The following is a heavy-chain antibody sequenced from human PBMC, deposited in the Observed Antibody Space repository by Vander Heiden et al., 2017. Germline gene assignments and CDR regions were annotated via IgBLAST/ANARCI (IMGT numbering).Heavy chain of an antibody. CDR3: GKDMTPGGLDV. CDR1: GFTFNEHA. V-gene: IGHV3-9*01. D-gene: IGHD3-10*01. Sequence: EVQLVESGGGLVQPGRSLRLYCDGPGFTFNEHAMHWVRQVPGKGLEWVSGILWDNSRIGYADSVKGRFTISRDNGKNSLYLQMNSLRPEDTALYYCGKDMTPGGLDVWGHGTTVTVSS. CDR2: ILWDNSRI. J-gene: IGHJ6*02.